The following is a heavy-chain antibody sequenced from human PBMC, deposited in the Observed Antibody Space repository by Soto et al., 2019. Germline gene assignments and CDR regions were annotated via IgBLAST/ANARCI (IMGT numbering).Heavy chain of an antibody. J-gene: IGHJ4*02. V-gene: IGHV4-39*01. Sequence: SETLSLTCTVSGGSISSSSYYWGWIRQPPGKGLEWIGSIYYSGSTYYNPSLKSRVTISVDTSKNQFSLKLSSVTAADTAVYYCARLLDKGSSWYLGGIDYWGQGTLVTVSS. D-gene: IGHD6-13*01. CDR3: ARLLDKGSSWYLGGIDY. CDR1: GGSISSSSYY. CDR2: IYYSGST.